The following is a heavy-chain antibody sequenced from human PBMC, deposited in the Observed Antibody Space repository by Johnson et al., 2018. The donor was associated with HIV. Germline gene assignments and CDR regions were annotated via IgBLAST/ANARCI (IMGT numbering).Heavy chain of an antibody. V-gene: IGHV3-30*04. J-gene: IGHJ3*02. Sequence: VQLVESGGGVVQPGRSLRLSCAASGFTFSSYAMHWVRQAPGKGLEWVAVISYDGSNKYYADSVKGRFTISRDNSKNTLYLQMNSLRAEDTAVYYCAREWEVGRAFDIWGQGTMVTVSS. CDR2: ISYDGSNK. D-gene: IGHD1-26*01. CDR1: GFTFSSYA. CDR3: AREWEVGRAFDI.